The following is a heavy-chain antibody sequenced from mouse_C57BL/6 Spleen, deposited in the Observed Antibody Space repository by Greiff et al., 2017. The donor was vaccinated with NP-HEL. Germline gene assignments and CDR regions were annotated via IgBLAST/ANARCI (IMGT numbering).Heavy chain of an antibody. Sequence: EVMLVESGGGLVKPGGSLKLSCAASGFTFSDYGMHWVRQAPEKGLEWVAYLSRGSSTIYYADTVKGRFTISRDNAKNTLFMQMTSLRSEDTAMYYCARDYGSSYVGWYFDVWGTGTTVTVSS. V-gene: IGHV5-17*01. CDR2: LSRGSSTI. CDR3: ARDYGSSYVGWYFDV. CDR1: GFTFSDYG. D-gene: IGHD1-1*01. J-gene: IGHJ1*03.